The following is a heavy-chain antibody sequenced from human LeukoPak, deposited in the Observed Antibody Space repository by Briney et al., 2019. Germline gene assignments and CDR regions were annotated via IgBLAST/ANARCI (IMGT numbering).Heavy chain of an antibody. V-gene: IGHV3-9*01. Sequence: GGSLRLSCAGSGFIFNNYAMHWVRQPPGKGLERVSGISWNSGSIDYADSVKGRFTISRDNAKNSLYLQMNSLRVEDTAFYYCAKDNRRHYTSGPNPDSLHWGQGALVTVSS. J-gene: IGHJ4*02. CDR1: GFIFNNYA. D-gene: IGHD6-19*01. CDR3: AKDNRRHYTSGPNPDSLH. CDR2: ISWNSGSI.